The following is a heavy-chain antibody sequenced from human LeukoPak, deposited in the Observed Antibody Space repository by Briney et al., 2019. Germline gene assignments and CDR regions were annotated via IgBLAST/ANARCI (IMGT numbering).Heavy chain of an antibody. CDR2: IYYSGTT. J-gene: IGHJ4*02. CDR3: ARLRFDFWSGYTHPYFDY. CDR1: GGSISSSSYS. V-gene: IGHV4-39*01. D-gene: IGHD3-3*01. Sequence: SETLSLTCTVSGGSISSSSYSWGWLRQPPGKGLEWIGSIYYSGTTYYNPSLKSRVTISVDTSKIQFSLKLSSVAATDTAVYFCARLRFDFWSGYTHPYFDYWGQGTLVTVSS.